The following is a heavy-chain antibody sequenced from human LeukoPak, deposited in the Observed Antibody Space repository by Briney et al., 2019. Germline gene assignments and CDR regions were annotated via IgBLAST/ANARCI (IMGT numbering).Heavy chain of an antibody. CDR3: ARDPRYYDSAGYYFDF. CDR1: GYTFTSYG. J-gene: IGHJ4*02. CDR2: VDPNTFVT. D-gene: IGHD3-22*01. V-gene: IGHV1-18*01. Sequence: ASVKDSCKASGYTFTSYGISWVRQAPGRGLEWMGIVDPNTFVTTYAQKFQGRLTVTSDTSTSTVTMELRSLRSDDTAVYYCARDPRYYDSAGYYFDFWGQGTQVSVSS.